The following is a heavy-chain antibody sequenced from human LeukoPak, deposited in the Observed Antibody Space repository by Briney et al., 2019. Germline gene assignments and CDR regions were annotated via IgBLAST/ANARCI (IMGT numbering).Heavy chain of an antibody. Sequence: ASVTVSFTASGYTFTVYYMHWVRQAPGQGLEWMGWINTNSGGTTYSQKFQGRLTMIREASISKDYMQLSRLVSADTAVYYCSRGVTYYYDSGGFVPGYWGQGTLVTVSS. CDR2: INTNSGGT. D-gene: IGHD3-22*01. CDR1: GYTFTVYY. CDR3: SRGVTYYYDSGGFVPGY. J-gene: IGHJ4*02. V-gene: IGHV1-2*02.